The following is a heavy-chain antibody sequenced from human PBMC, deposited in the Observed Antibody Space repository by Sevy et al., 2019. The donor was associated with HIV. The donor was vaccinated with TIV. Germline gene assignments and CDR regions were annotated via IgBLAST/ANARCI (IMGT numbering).Heavy chain of an antibody. CDR1: GYTFTDSY. J-gene: IGHJ2*01. V-gene: IGHV1-2*02. Sequence: ASVKVSCKASGYTFTDSYIHWVRQAPGQGLEWMGWINPKSGGTNYAQRFQGRVTMTRDTSISTGYMELNGLRSDDTAIYYCARDASSGYWYFDLWGRGALVTVSS. CDR2: INPKSGGT. CDR3: ARDASSGYWYFDL. D-gene: IGHD3-22*01.